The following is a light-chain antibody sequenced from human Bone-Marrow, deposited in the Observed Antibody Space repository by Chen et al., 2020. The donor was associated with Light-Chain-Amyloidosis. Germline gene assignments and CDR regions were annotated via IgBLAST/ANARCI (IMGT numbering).Light chain of an antibody. CDR3: QSADSSGTYEVI. V-gene: IGLV3-25*03. Sequence: SYELTQPPSVSVSPAQTPRITCSGDDLPTKYAYGYQQKPGQAPVLVIHRDTERPAGISERFSGSSSGTTATLTISGVQAEDEADYHCQSADSSGTYEVIFGGGTKLTVL. CDR2: RDT. CDR1: DLPTKY. J-gene: IGLJ2*01.